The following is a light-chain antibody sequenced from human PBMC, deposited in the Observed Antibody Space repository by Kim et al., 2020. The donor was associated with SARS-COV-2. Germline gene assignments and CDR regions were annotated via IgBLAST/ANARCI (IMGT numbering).Light chain of an antibody. CDR1: SGHSSYD. V-gene: IGLV4-69*01. CDR3: QTWGTGIRV. J-gene: IGLJ3*02. CDR2: LNSDGSH. Sequence: QPVLTQSPSASASLGASVKLTCTLSSGHSSYDIAWHQQRPEKGPWYLMKLNSDGSHSKGDGIPDRFSGSSSGAERYLTISSLQSEDEADYYCQTWGTGIRVFGGRTKLTVL.